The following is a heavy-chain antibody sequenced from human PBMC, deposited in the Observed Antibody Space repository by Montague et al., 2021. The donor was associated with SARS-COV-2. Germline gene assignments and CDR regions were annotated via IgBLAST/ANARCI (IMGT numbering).Heavy chain of an antibody. D-gene: IGHD1-1*01. Sequence: SETLSLTCGVSGGSIAGYYWSWIRQPPGKGLEWIGYVHYTGSTKYNPSLKTRVTLSLDTPKNHFSLKLSSVTAADTAVYYCARAQNTCFIANCVNYFEVWGLGALVTVSS. CDR2: VHYTGST. V-gene: IGHV4-59*01. CDR3: ARAQNTCFIANCVNYFEV. J-gene: IGHJ4*02. CDR1: GGSIAGYY.